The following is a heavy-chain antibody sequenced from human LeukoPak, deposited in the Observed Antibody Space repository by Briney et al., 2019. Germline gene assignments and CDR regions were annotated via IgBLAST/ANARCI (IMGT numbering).Heavy chain of an antibody. Sequence: SETLSLTCTVSGGSISSGGYYWSWIRQPPGKGLEWIGYIDYSGSTIHNPSLKSRVTISVNTSKNQFSLQLTSVTAADTAVYYCARSGGLYTSTWYFHRWGQGTLVTVSS. V-gene: IGHV4-61*08. CDR3: ARSGGLYTSTWYFHR. CDR1: GGSISSGGYY. CDR2: IDYSGST. D-gene: IGHD6-13*01. J-gene: IGHJ1*01.